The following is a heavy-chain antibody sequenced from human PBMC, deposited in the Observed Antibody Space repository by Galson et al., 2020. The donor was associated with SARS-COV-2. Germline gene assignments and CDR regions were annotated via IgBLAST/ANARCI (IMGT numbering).Heavy chain of an antibody. J-gene: IGHJ4*02. CDR2: IYYSGST. CDR3: ARDRRDGYFDY. V-gene: IGHV4-59*01. Sequence: ETLSLTCTVSVGSMSSYYWSWIRQPPGKGLEWIGYIYYSGSTNYNPSLKSRVTISVDTSKNQFSLKLSSVTAADTAVYYCARDRRDGYFDYWGQGTLVTVSS. CDR1: VGSMSSYY.